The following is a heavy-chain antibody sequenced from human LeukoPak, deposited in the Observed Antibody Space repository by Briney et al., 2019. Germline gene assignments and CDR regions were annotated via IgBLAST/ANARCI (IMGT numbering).Heavy chain of an antibody. D-gene: IGHD5-18*01. V-gene: IGHV3-30*18. CDR1: GFTFSSYD. CDR3: AKAKSYSSGSSGY. J-gene: IGHJ4*02. CDR2: ISYDGSTI. Sequence: GRSLRLSCAASGFTFSSYDMHWVRQAPGKGLEWVAVISYDGSTIYYADSVKGRFTISRDNSKNTLYLQMNSLEDEDTAVYYCAKAKSYSSGSSGYWGQGTPVTVSS.